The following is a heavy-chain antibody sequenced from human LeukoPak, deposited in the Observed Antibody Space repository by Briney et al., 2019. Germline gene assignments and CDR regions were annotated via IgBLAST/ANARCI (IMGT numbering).Heavy chain of an antibody. D-gene: IGHD6-19*01. J-gene: IGHJ6*03. Sequence: PSETLSLTCTVSGGSISSYYWSWIRQPPGKGLEWIGYIYYSGSTNYNPSLKSRVTISVDTSKNQFSLLLRSVTAADAAVYYCARARLRGSGWYHFVPHYYYYYYMDVWGKGTTVTVSS. CDR3: ARARLRGSGWYHFVPHYYYYYYMDV. V-gene: IGHV4-59*01. CDR2: IYYSGST. CDR1: GGSISSYY.